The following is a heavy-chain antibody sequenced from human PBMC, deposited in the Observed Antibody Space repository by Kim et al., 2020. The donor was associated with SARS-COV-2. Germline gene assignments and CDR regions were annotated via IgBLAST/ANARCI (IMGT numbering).Heavy chain of an antibody. J-gene: IGHJ6*02. CDR1: GFTFSGYY. D-gene: IGHD3-16*02. Sequence: GGSLRLSCAASGFTFSGYYMSWIRQAPGKGLEWVSYISSSSSYTNYADSLKGRFTISRDNAKNSLYLQMNSLRAEDTAVYYCARVGYDYVWGSYRDYYYYYGMDVGGQGTTVTVSS. CDR2: ISSSSSYT. V-gene: IGHV3-11*05. CDR3: ARVGYDYVWGSYRDYYYYYGMDV.